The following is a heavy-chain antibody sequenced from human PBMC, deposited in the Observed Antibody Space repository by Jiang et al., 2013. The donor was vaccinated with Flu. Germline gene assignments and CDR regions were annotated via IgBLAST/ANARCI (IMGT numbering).Heavy chain of an antibody. D-gene: IGHD2-21*02. V-gene: IGHV2-70*11. Sequence: QTLTLTCTFSGFSLSPTGMCVSWVRQSPGKALEWLARIDWDDKRYYSTSLKSRLTISKDTSKSQVVLTMTNMDPVDTATYYCARAGVVVTAIRGYYFDYWGQGTLVTVSS. CDR2: IDWDDKR. CDR1: GFSLSPTGMC. J-gene: IGHJ4*02. CDR3: ARAGVVVTAIRGYYFDY.